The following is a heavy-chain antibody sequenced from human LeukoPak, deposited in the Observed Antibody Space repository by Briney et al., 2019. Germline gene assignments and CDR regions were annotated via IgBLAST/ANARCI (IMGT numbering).Heavy chain of an antibody. CDR1: GFTFTSYG. Sequence: GRSLRLSCAASGFTFTSYGMRWVRQAPGKGLEWVAVVSYDGSSKYYADSVKGRFTISRDNSKNTLSLQMNSLSAEDTALYYCAKDVARGGIKGSFDYWGQGTLVTVSS. V-gene: IGHV3-30*18. CDR2: VSYDGSSK. J-gene: IGHJ4*02. CDR3: AKDVARGGIKGSFDY. D-gene: IGHD3-16*01.